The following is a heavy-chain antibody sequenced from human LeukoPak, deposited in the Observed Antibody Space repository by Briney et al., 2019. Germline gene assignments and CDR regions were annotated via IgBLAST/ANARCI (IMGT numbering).Heavy chain of an antibody. J-gene: IGHJ4*02. D-gene: IGHD6-19*01. CDR3: VRVSGWYVFDY. CDR1: GFTFSDYW. Sequence: GGSLRLSCAASGFTFSDYWMHWVRQAPGKGLVWVSRINSDGRNTNYADSVKGRFTISRDNAKNTLYLQMNSLRAEDTAVYHCVRVSGWYVFDYWGQGTLVTVSS. CDR2: INSDGRNT. V-gene: IGHV3-74*01.